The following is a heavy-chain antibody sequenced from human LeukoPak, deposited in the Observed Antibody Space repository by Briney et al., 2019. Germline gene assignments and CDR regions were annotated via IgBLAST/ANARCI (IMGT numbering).Heavy chain of an antibody. CDR2: ISWNSGSI. D-gene: IGHD2-2*01. J-gene: IGHJ4*02. CDR1: GFTFDDYA. Sequence: GRSLRLSCAASGFTFDDYAMHWVRQAPGKGLEWVSGISWNSGSIGYADSVKGRFTISRDNAKNSLYLQMNSLRAEDMALYYCAKGYQLLSTPTFDYWGQGTLVTISS. CDR3: AKGYQLLSTPTFDY. V-gene: IGHV3-9*03.